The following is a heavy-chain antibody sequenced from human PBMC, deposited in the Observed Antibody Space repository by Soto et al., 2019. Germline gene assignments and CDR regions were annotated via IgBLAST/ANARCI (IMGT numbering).Heavy chain of an antibody. CDR3: AAGGGLPRYY. Sequence: SETLSLTCTVSGDSISRGAYSWTWIRQPPGKGLEWIGYIYHSGSTYYNPSLKSRVTISVDRSKNQFSLKLSSVTAADTAVYYCAAGGGLPRYYWGQGTLVTVSS. J-gene: IGHJ4*02. D-gene: IGHD5-12*01. CDR2: IYHSGST. V-gene: IGHV4-30-2*01. CDR1: GDSISRGAYS.